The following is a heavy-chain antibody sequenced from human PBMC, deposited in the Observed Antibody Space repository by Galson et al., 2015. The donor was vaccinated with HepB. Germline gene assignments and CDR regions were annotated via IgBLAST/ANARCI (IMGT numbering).Heavy chain of an antibody. V-gene: IGHV2-70*17. CDR2: IDWGDDT. CDR1: GFSLTTFGMS. D-gene: IGHD6-19*01. CDR3: ARSSGWDLDY. Sequence: PALVKPTQTLTLTCGFSGFSLTTFGMSVSWVRQPPGKALEWLARIDWGDDTFYNLSLKTRLSIAKDTSKNQVVLTLTNLDPVDTATYYCARSSGWDLDYWGQGTLVTVSS. J-gene: IGHJ4*02.